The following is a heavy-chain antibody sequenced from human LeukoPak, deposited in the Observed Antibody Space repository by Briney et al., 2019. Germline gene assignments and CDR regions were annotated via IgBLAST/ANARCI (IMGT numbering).Heavy chain of an antibody. D-gene: IGHD2-15*01. CDR1: GFTFSSHG. CDR2: ISPSGGIT. V-gene: IGHV3-23*01. CDR3: AKAGVVVAATSWFDP. Sequence: GGTLRLSCGASGFTFSSHGMNWVRQAPGKGLEWVSGISPSGGITYYTDSVKGRFTISRDNSKNTLYLQMNSLRAEDTAVYYCAKAGVVVAATSWFDPWGQGTLVTVSS. J-gene: IGHJ5*02.